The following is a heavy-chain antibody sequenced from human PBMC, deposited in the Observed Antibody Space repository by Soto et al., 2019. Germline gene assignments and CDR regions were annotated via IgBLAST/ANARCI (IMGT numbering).Heavy chain of an antibody. V-gene: IGHV1-18*01. J-gene: IGHJ5*02. CDR3: ARDHCSGGRCYLYGFDP. D-gene: IGHD2-15*01. CDR2: ISAYNGNT. Sequence: QVQLVQSGAEVKKPGASVKVSCKASGYTFTSYGISWVRQAPGQGLEWMGWISAYNGNTNYAQKLQGRVTMTTQTPTTTAYMELRSLRSDETAVYYCARDHCSGGRCYLYGFDPWGQGTLVNVSS. CDR1: GYTFTSYG.